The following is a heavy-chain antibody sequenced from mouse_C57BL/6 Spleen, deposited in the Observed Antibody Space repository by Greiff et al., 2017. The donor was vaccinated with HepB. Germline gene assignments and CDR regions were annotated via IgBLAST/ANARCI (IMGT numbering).Heavy chain of an antibody. CDR3: AREEIHGVLVTTSAMDY. V-gene: IGHV1-53*01. J-gene: IGHJ4*01. CDR2: INPSNGGT. CDR1: GYTFTSYW. Sequence: QVQLKQPGTELVKPGASVKLSCKASGYTFTSYWMHWVKQRPGQGLEWIGNINPSNGGTNYNEKFKSKATLTVAKSSCTAYIHLSNLTSEDSAVYDCAREEIHGVLVTTSAMDYWGQGISGTVYS. D-gene: IGHD2-2*01.